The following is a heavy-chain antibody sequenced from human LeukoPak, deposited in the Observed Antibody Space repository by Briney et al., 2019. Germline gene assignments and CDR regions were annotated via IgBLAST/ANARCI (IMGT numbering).Heavy chain of an antibody. J-gene: IGHJ5*02. D-gene: IGHD3-10*01. Sequence: ASVKVSCKASGYTFTSYGISWVRQAPGQGLEWMGWISAYNGNTNYAQKLQGRVTMTTDTSTSTAYMELRSLGSDDTAVYYCAGEARYYGSGSRSGPYNWFDPWGQGTLVTVSS. CDR1: GYTFTSYG. V-gene: IGHV1-18*01. CDR3: AGEARYYGSGSRSGPYNWFDP. CDR2: ISAYNGNT.